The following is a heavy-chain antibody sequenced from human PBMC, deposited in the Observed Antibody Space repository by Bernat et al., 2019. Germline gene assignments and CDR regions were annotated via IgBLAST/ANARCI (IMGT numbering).Heavy chain of an antibody. J-gene: IGHJ4*02. CDR1: AFTFSSYW. D-gene: IGHD5-24*01. Sequence: EVQLVESGGGLVQPGGSLRLSCAPSAFTFSSYWMHWVRQAPGKGLVWVSRINSEGSSTSYADSVKGRFTISRDNAKNTLYLQMNSLGAEDTAVYYCARVEMATDYSVKDYWGQGTLVTVSS. CDR3: ARVEMATDYSVKDY. CDR2: INSEGSST. V-gene: IGHV3-74*01.